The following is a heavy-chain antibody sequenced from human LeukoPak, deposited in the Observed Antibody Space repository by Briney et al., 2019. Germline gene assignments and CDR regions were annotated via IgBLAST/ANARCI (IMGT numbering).Heavy chain of an antibody. D-gene: IGHD6-13*01. J-gene: IGHJ4*02. CDR1: GFTFSDYY. V-gene: IGHV3-11*06. CDR2: ISSSSSYT. CDR3: ARGYSSSWYLFGY. Sequence: PGGSLRLSCAASGFTFSDYYMSWIRQAPGKGLEWVSYISSSSSYTNYADSVKGRFTISRDNAKNSLYLQMNSLRAEDTAVYYCARGYSSSWYLFGYWGQGTLVTVSS.